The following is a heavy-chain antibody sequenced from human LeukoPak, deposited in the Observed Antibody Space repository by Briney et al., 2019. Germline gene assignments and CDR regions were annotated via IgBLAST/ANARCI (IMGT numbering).Heavy chain of an antibody. D-gene: IGHD3-22*01. J-gene: IGHJ2*01. CDR1: GGAISSSSYY. Sequence: SETLSLTCTVSGGAISSSSYYWSWIRQPPGKGLEWIGCIYYSGSTYYNPSLKSRVTISVDTSKNQFSLKLSSVTAADTAVYYCARELRRSGYYYWYFDLWGRGTLVTVSS. CDR3: ARELRRSGYYYWYFDL. CDR2: IYYSGST. V-gene: IGHV4-39*02.